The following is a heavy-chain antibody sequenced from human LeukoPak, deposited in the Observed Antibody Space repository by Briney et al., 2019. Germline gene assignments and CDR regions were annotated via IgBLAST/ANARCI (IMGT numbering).Heavy chain of an antibody. J-gene: IGHJ4*01. CDR2: ISYDGTNK. D-gene: IGHD3-10*01. CDR1: GFTFSSYG. V-gene: IGHV3-30*03. CDR3: ARAVYYSNYLGY. Sequence: PGGSLRLSCAASGFTFSSYGMHWVRQAPGKGLEWVAIISYDGTNKYYADSVKGRFTISRDNPKNTLYLQMDSLRAEDTAMYYCARAVYYSNYLGYWGQGTLVTVSS.